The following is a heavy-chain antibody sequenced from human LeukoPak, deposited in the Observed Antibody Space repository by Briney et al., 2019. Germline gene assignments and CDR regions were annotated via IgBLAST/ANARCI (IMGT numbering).Heavy chain of an antibody. CDR2: ISGSGGST. CDR3: ARVSRGSYHFDY. Sequence: GGSLRLSCTASGFTFTTYAMGWVRQAPGKGLEWVSAISGSGGSTYYAGSVEGRFTISRDNAKNTLYLQMNSLRAEDTAVYYCARVSRGSYHFDYWGQGALVTVSS. J-gene: IGHJ4*02. D-gene: IGHD1-26*01. CDR1: GFTFTTYA. V-gene: IGHV3-23*01.